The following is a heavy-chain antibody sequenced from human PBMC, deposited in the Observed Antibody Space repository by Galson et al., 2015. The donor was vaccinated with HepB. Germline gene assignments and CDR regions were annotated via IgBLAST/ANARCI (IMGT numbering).Heavy chain of an antibody. CDR3: ARAAPRGGSGTYYFDY. CDR1: GSTFTSYA. J-gene: IGHJ4*02. D-gene: IGHD3-10*01. CDR2: INTNTGNP. V-gene: IGHV7-4-1*02. Sequence: SVKVSCKASGSTFTSYAMNWVRQAPGQGLEWMGWINTNTGNPTYVQGFTGRFVFSLDTSVSTAYLQISSLKAEDTAVYYCARAAPRGGSGTYYFDYWGQGTLVTVSS.